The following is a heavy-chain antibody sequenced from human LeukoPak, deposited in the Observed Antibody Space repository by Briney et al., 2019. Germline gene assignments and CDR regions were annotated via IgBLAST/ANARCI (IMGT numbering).Heavy chain of an antibody. J-gene: IGHJ5*02. CDR2: INPSGGGT. CDR3: ARDVVVRGVHYNWFDP. D-gene: IGHD3-10*01. CDR1: GYTFTGYY. V-gene: IGHV1-46*01. Sequence: GASVKVSCKASGYTFTGYYMHWVRQAPGQGLEWMGWINPSGGGTTYAQMFQGRVTMTRDTSTSTVYMELSSLRSEDTAVYYCARDVVVRGVHYNWFDPWGQGTLVTVSS.